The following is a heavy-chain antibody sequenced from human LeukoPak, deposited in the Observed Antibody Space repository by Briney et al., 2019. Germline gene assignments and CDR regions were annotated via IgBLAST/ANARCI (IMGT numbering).Heavy chain of an antibody. CDR2: LSPHGNYE. CDR1: GFTFSDYG. J-gene: IGHJ4*02. Sequence: GGSLRLSCAASGFTFSDYGIHWVRQAPGKGLEWVAVLSPHGNYEYYADSVQGRFTISRDDSKNTVYLQMNSLRDEETAVYYCARDWIDRSLDYWGQGTLVTVSS. D-gene: IGHD2-2*03. V-gene: IGHV3-33*01. CDR3: ARDWIDRSLDY.